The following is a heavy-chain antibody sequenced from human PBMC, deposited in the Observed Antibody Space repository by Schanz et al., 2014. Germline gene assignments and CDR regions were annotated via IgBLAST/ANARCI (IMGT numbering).Heavy chain of an antibody. CDR3: AGAVATIRADSFDI. Sequence: QVQLVESGGGVVQPGRSLRLSCAASGFTFSNYGLVWVRQAPGKGLEWLAVISYDGSDKFHADSVKGRFTISRDNSKNTLYLQMNSLRVEDTAVYYCAGAVATIRADSFDIWGQGTMVAVSS. V-gene: IGHV3-30*03. CDR2: ISYDGSDK. D-gene: IGHD5-12*01. CDR1: GFTFSNYG. J-gene: IGHJ3*02.